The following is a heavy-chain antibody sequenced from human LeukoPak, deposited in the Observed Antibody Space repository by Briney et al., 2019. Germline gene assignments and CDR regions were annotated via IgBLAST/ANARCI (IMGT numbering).Heavy chain of an antibody. J-gene: IGHJ4*02. V-gene: IGHV4-39*07. CDR1: GGSISTSSYY. D-gene: IGHD6-13*01. CDR2: IYYSGST. CDR3: ASQIWYKSNWYFDY. Sequence: PSETLSLTCTVAGGSISTSSYYWGWIRQPPGKGLEWIGSIYYSGSTYYNPSLKSRVTISVDTSKNQFSLKVSSVTAADAAVYYCASQIWYKSNWYFDYWGQGTLVTVSS.